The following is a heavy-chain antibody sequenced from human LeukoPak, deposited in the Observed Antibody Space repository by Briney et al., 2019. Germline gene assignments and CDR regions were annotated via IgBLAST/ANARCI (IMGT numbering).Heavy chain of an antibody. CDR3: TRSPESGRLIQH. Sequence: SQTLSLTCTVSGGSISSGDYYWSWIRQPPGKGLEWIGYIYYSGNTNYNPSLKNRITISIDTSKNQFSLKLSSLTAADTAVYYCTRSPESGRLIQHWGQGTLVTVSS. J-gene: IGHJ1*01. CDR2: IYYSGNT. V-gene: IGHV4-61*08. CDR1: GGSISSGDYY. D-gene: IGHD1-26*01.